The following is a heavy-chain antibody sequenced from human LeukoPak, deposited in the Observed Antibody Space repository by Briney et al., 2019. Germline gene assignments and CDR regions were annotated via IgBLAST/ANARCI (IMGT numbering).Heavy chain of an antibody. CDR3: AKDSAPYSGNTFYFDY. CDR2: MSGSGMTP. J-gene: IGHJ4*02. Sequence: PGGSLRLSCAASGFTFSSYAISWVRQAPGKGLEWVSTMSGSGMTPKYADSVKGRFTISRDNSNNTLYLQMNSLRAEDTAVYYCAKDSAPYSGNTFYFDYWGQGTLVTVSS. D-gene: IGHD1-7*01. CDR1: GFTFSSYA. V-gene: IGHV3-23*01.